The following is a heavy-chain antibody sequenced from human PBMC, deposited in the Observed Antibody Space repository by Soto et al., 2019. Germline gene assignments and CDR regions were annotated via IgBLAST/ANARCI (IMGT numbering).Heavy chain of an antibody. J-gene: IGHJ5*02. D-gene: IGHD3-10*01. Sequence: SETLSLTCTVSGGSISSYYWSWIRQPPGKGLEWIGYIYYSGSTNYNPSLKSRVTISVDTSKNQFYMKLSSVTAADTAVYYCASSDPYGSGSYYNERGVNWFDPWGQGTLVTVSS. CDR3: ASSDPYGSGSYYNERGVNWFDP. CDR2: IYYSGST. V-gene: IGHV4-59*01. CDR1: GGSISSYY.